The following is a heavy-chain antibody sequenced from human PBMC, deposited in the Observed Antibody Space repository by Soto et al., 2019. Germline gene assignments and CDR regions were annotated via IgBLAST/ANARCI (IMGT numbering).Heavy chain of an antibody. D-gene: IGHD1-1*01. V-gene: IGHV4-59*01. CDR2: IYYSGST. CDR1: GGSISSYY. Sequence: SETLSLTCTVSGGSISSYYWSWIRQPPGKGLEWIGYIYYSGSTNYNPSLKSRVTISVDTSKNQFSLKLSSVTAADTAVYSCASSPLDGYPGYYFDYWGQGTLVSVSS. CDR3: ASSPLDGYPGYYFDY. J-gene: IGHJ4*02.